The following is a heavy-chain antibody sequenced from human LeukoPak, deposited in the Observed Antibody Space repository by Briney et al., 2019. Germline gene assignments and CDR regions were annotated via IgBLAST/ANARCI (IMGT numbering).Heavy chain of an antibody. D-gene: IGHD1-26*01. CDR1: GFTFSNAW. CDR2: IKSKTDGGTT. J-gene: IGHJ6*02. Sequence: PGGSLRLSCAASGFTFSNAWMSWVRQAPGKGLEWVGRIKSKTDGGTTDYAAPVKGRFTISRDDSKNTLYLQMNSLKTEDTAVYYCTTEGIVGATMWRDGMDVWGQGTTVTVSS. CDR3: TTEGIVGATMWRDGMDV. V-gene: IGHV3-15*01.